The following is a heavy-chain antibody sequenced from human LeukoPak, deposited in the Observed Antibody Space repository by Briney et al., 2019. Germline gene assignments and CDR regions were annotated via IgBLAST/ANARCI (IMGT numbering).Heavy chain of an antibody. CDR3: ATARNFRFEY. J-gene: IGHJ4*02. Sequence: GGSLRLSCATSGLTFRTTWMHWVRQAPGKGLMWVSRMNGEGTTIDYADSVKGRFTVSRDYAKNTLFLQMNNLRTEDMALYFCATARNFRFEYWGQGSLVIVSA. V-gene: IGHV3-74*01. D-gene: IGHD1-7*01. CDR1: GLTFRTTW. CDR2: MNGEGTTI.